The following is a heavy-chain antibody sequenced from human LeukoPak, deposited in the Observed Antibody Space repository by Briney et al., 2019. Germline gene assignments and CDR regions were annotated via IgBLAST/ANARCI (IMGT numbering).Heavy chain of an antibody. D-gene: IGHD6-19*01. CDR2: IYHSGTT. J-gene: IGHJ4*02. V-gene: IGHV4-4*02. Sequence: PSETLSLTCAVSGDSINSYTWWHWVRQPPGKGLEWIGEIYHSGTTYYNPSLKSRVTISVDKSKNHFSLMLNSVTAADTAVYYCAREIPVAYAMSLDYWGQGTLVTVSS. CDR1: GDSINSYTW. CDR3: AREIPVAYAMSLDY.